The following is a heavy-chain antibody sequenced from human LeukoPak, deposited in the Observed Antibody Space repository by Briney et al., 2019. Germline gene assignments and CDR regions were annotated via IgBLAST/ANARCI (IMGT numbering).Heavy chain of an antibody. J-gene: IGHJ4*02. CDR2: IKQDGSEK. V-gene: IGHV3-7*03. CDR3: ASGLELDY. CDR1: GFTFSRYA. Sequence: GGSLRLSCAASGFTFSRYAMHWVRQAPGKGLEWVANIKQDGSEKNYVDSVKGRFTISRDNAKNSLYLQMNSLRAEDTAVYYCASGLELDYWGQGTLVTVSS.